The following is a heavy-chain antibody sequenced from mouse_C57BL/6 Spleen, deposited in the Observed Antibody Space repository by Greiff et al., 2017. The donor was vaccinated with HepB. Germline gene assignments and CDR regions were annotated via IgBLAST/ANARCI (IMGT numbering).Heavy chain of an antibody. CDR2: IDPSDSYT. CDR3: AYGSSSSWFAY. J-gene: IGHJ3*01. V-gene: IGHV1-69*01. Sequence: QVQLQQPGAELVMPGASVKLSCKASGYTFTSYWMHWVKQRPGQGLEWIGEIDPSDSYTNYNQKFKGKSTWTVDKPSSTAYMQLSSLTSEDSAVYFCAYGSSSSWFAYGGQGTLVTVSA. D-gene: IGHD1-1*01. CDR1: GYTFTSYW.